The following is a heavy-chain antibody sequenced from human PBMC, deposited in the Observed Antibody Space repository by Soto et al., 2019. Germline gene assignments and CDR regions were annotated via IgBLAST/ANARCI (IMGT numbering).Heavy chain of an antibody. CDR2: MSYDGRNK. D-gene: IGHD6-13*01. CDR3: AKVKGIAAGWGMDV. V-gene: IGHV3-30*04. CDR1: GFTFSSFA. J-gene: IGHJ6*02. Sequence: QEQLVESGGGVVQPGRSLRLSCVASGFTFSSFAMHWVRQAPGKGLEWVAVMSYDGRNKNYADSVKGRVTISRDNSKNTLYLQMNSLRAEDTAVYYCAKVKGIAAGWGMDVWGQGTAFTVSS.